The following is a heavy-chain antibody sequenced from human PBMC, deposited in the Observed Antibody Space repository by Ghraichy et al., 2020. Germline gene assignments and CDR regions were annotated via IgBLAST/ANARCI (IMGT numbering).Heavy chain of an antibody. CDR2: IYYSGST. V-gene: IGHV4-59*08. Sequence: SETLSLTCTVSGGSISNYYWSWIRQPPGKGLEWIGYIYYSGSTNYNPSLKSRVTISVDTSKNQFSLKLSSVTAADTAVYYCARKGGGGGLIDYWGQGTLVTVSS. D-gene: IGHD3-16*01. J-gene: IGHJ4*02. CDR3: ARKGGGGGLIDY. CDR1: GGSISNYY.